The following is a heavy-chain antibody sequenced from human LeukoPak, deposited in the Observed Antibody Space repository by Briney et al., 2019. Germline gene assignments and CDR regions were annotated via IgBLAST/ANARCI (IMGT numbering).Heavy chain of an antibody. J-gene: IGHJ5*02. CDR3: ARGIVGAIEYSWFDP. Sequence: PSETLSLTCTVSGGSISSSSYYWGWIRQPPGKGLEWIGSIYYSGSTYYNPSLKSRVTISVDTSKNQFSLKLSSVTAADTAVYYCARGIVGAIEYSWFDPWGQGTLVTVSS. CDR2: IYYSGST. D-gene: IGHD1-26*01. V-gene: IGHV4-39*01. CDR1: GGSISSSSYY.